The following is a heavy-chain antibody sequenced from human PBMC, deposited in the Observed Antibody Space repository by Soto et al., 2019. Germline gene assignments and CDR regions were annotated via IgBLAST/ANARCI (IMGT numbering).Heavy chain of an antibody. D-gene: IGHD3-22*01. Sequence: GGSLRLSCAASGFTFSRYGMHWVRQAPGKGLEWVALIWNDGTRKVYVDSVKGRFTISRDNSKNTLDLQMNSLRAEDTAVYYCARDDDYEANAFDYWGPGTLVTVSS. CDR1: GFTFSRYG. CDR3: ARDDDYEANAFDY. J-gene: IGHJ4*02. V-gene: IGHV3-33*01. CDR2: IWNDGTRK.